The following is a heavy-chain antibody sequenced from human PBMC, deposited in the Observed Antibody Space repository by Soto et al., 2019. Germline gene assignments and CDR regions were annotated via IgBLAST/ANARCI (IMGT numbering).Heavy chain of an antibody. CDR1: GGFTSTNNW. CDR2: AYHSGST. CDR3: SRRPPSPYYGGSGTLDY. V-gene: IGHV4-4*02. Sequence: QLQLQESGPGLVRPSGTLSLTCAVSGGFTSTNNWWSWVRQPPGKGLEWIGDAYHSGSTEYNPSLKNPVRISVDKSKNQISLKLASATAADTAVYYCSRRPPSPYYGGSGTLDYLGQGTLVTVSS. J-gene: IGHJ4*02. D-gene: IGHD3-10*01.